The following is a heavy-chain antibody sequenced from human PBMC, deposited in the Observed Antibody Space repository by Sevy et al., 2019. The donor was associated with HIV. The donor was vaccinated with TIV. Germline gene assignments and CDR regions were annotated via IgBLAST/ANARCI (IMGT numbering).Heavy chain of an antibody. J-gene: IGHJ6*02. CDR2: IWCDGSNK. D-gene: IGHD7-27*01. CDR1: GFTFCIYG. CDR3: ARGGEMATNWATGGPGMDV. Sequence: GGSLRLSCAASGFTFCIYGMHWVRQARGKGLEWVALIWCDGSNKYYVDSVKGRFTLSRDNSKKMVYLQMNSLRAEDTAVYYCARGGEMATNWATGGPGMDVWGQGSTVTVSS. V-gene: IGHV3-33*01.